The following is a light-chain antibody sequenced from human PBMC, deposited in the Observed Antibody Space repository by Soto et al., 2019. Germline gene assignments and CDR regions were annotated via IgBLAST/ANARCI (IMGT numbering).Light chain of an antibody. J-gene: IGKJ1*01. CDR1: QSPLYSDGNTY. Sequence: DVVITQSPLSLPVTLGQPASISCSSSQSPLYSDGNTYLSWFQQRPGQSPRRLIYKVSNRDSGVPDRFSGSGSGTDFTLKISRVEAEDVGVYYCMQGTHWPWTFGQGTKVDIK. CDR2: KVS. V-gene: IGKV2-30*01. CDR3: MQGTHWPWT.